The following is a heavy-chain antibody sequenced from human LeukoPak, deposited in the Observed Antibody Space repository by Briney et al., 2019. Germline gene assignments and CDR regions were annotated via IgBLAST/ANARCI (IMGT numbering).Heavy chain of an antibody. J-gene: IGHJ4*02. V-gene: IGHV3-23*01. CDR2: ISGSGGTT. CDR1: GFTFSSDA. CDR3: AKDPHIAAAGSDY. Sequence: GGSLRLSCAASGFTFSSDAMTWVRQAPGKGLEWVSGISGSGGTTKYADSVKGRFTISRDNSKNTLYLQMNSLRAEDTAVYYCAKDPHIAAAGSDYWGQGTLVTVSS. D-gene: IGHD6-13*01.